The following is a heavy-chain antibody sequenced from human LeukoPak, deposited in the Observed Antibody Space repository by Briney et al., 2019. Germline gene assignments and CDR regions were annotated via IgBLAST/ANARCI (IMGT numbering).Heavy chain of an antibody. J-gene: IGHJ4*02. D-gene: IGHD2-21*01. CDR1: GFTFSSYW. CDR3: ARVVFPSRVSDY. Sequence: GGSLRLXCAASGFTFSSYWMSWVRQAPGKGLEWVANIKQDGSEKYYVDSVKGRFTISKDNAKNSLYLQMNSLRVEDTAVYYCARVVFPSRVSDYWGQGTLVTVSS. V-gene: IGHV3-7*01. CDR2: IKQDGSEK.